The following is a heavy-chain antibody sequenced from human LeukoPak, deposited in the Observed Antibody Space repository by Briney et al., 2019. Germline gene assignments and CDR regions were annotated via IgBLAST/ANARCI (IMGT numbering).Heavy chain of an antibody. V-gene: IGHV3-30-3*01. D-gene: IGHD3-10*01. CDR1: GFTFSSYA. CDR2: ISYDGSNK. Sequence: GRSLRLSCAASGFTFSSYAMHWVRQAPGKGLEWVAVISYDGSNKYYADSVKGRFTISRDNSKNTLYLQMNSLRAEDTAVYYCARAFMVRGVMDPYYYGMDVWGQGTTVTVSS. CDR3: ARAFMVRGVMDPYYYGMDV. J-gene: IGHJ6*02.